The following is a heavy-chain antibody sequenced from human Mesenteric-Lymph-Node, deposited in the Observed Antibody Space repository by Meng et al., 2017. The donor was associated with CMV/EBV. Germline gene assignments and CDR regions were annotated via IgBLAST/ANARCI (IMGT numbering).Heavy chain of an antibody. CDR2: ISAYNGNA. D-gene: IGHD7-27*01. V-gene: IGHV1-18*01. CDR3: AISTWGY. J-gene: IGHJ4*02. CDR1: GYPFTSYG. Sequence: SVKVSCKTSGYPFTSYGIHWVRQAPGQGLEWMGWISAYNGNANYAQNLQGRLTMTTDTSTTTAYMELRNLKSDDTAVYYCAISTWGYWGQGTLVTVSS.